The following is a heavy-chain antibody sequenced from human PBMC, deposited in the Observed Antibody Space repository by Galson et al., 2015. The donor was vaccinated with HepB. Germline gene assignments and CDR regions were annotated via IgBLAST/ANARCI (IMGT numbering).Heavy chain of an antibody. Sequence: SLRLSCAASGFRFRSSGMHWVRQAPGKGLEWVAVISSDGTLNSYADSVQGRFTISRDDSQNTLYLQMSSLRAEDTAVYYCTTQMHTVIISSGGFWGQGTLVTVSS. V-gene: IGHV3-30*03. CDR2: ISSDGTLN. CDR1: GFRFRSSG. J-gene: IGHJ4*02. CDR3: TTQMHTVIISSGGF. D-gene: IGHD6-19*01.